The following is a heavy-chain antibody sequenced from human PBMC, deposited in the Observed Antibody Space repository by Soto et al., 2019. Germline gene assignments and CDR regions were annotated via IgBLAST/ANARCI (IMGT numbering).Heavy chain of an antibody. Sequence: ASVKVSLKASGYTFPSYDINWVRQATGQGLEWMGWMNPNSGNTGYAQKFQGRVTMTRDTSTSTAYMEVSSLRSEDTAVYYCARGRCSYRDYYTDVWGEGTTVTVSS. V-gene: IGHV1-8*01. D-gene: IGHD2-15*01. CDR3: ARGRCSYRDYYTDV. CDR1: GYTFPSYD. J-gene: IGHJ6*03. CDR2: MNPNSGNT.